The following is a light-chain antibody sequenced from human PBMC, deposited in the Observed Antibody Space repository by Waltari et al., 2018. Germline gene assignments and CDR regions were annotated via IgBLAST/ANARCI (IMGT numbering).Light chain of an antibody. CDR1: SGHRTYI. J-gene: IGLJ2*01. CDR2: LERSGSY. Sequence: QPVLTQSSSASASLGSSVTLTCTLSSGHRTYIIGWHQPQPGKAPRFLMKLERSGSYNMGSGVPARFSGSSSGADRYLTISNLQSEDEAAYYCETWDSNSWIFGGGTKLTVL. V-gene: IGLV4-60*03. CDR3: ETWDSNSWI.